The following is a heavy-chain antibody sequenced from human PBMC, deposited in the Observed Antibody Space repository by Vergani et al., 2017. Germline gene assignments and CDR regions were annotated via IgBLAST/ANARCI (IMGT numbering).Heavy chain of an antibody. D-gene: IGHD3-16*01. CDR2: IYHSGIT. CDR1: SGSISSSHW. CDR3: ARGLSTYYYFYGLDF. Sequence: QVQLRQWGAGLVKPPGTLSLTCAVSSGSISSSHWWTWVRQPPGKGLEWIGEIYHSGITNYNPSLKSRVTISVDKSKNQFSLRLSSVTAADTAVYYCARGLSTYYYFYGLDFWGQGTTVTVSS. J-gene: IGHJ6*02. V-gene: IGHV4-4*03.